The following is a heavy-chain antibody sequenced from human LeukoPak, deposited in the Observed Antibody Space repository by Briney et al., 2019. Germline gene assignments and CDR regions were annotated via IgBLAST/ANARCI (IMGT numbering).Heavy chain of an antibody. D-gene: IGHD3-9*01. V-gene: IGHV1-18*01. CDR2: ISAYNGNT. J-gene: IGHJ4*02. CDR3: ARDYDILTGDTYYFDY. Sequence: ASVKVSCKASGYTFTSYGISWVRQAPGQGLEWMGWISAYNGNTNYAQKLQGRVTMTTDTSTSTGYMELRSLRSDDTAVYYCARDYDILTGDTYYFDYWGQGTLVTVSS. CDR1: GYTFTSYG.